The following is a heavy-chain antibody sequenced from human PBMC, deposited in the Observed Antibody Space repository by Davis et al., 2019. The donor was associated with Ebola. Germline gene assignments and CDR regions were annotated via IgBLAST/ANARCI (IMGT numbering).Heavy chain of an antibody. V-gene: IGHV1-18*01. J-gene: IGHJ5*02. CDR1: GYTFTSYG. D-gene: IGHD4/OR15-4a*01. CDR2: ISAYNGNT. Sequence: AASVKVSCKASGYTFTSYGISWVRQAPGQGREWRGWISAYNGNTNYAQNLQGRVTMTTDTSTSTAYMEVRSLRYDDTAVYYCARAVKMVLPRGWFEPGGQGKMVTVSS. CDR3: ARAVKMVLPRGWFEP.